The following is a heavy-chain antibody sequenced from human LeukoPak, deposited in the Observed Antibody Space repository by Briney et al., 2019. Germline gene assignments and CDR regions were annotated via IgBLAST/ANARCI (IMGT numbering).Heavy chain of an antibody. CDR1: GFTFSSYS. CDR2: ISSSSSYI. V-gene: IGHV3-21*01. CDR3: ARDPSYSSSWYRDAFDI. D-gene: IGHD6-13*01. Sequence: GGPLRLSCAASGFTFSSYSMNWVRQAPGKGLEWVSSISSSSSYIYYADSVKGRFTISRDNAKNSLYLQMNSLRAEDTAVYYCARDPSYSSSWYRDAFDIWGQGTMVTVSS. J-gene: IGHJ3*02.